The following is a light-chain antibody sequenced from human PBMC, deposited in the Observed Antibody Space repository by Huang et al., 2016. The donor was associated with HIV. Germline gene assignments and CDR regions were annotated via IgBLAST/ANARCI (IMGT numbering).Light chain of an antibody. CDR3: QQYYHNPLT. CDR2: WAS. V-gene: IGKV4-1*01. Sequence: DIVMTQSPDSLTVSLGERATINCRSSQSLFFSSNKRSYLAWYQKKPGQPPKLVISWASARESGFPDRFSGSGSETHFPLTINSLQAEDVAVYYCQQYYHNPLTFGGGTKVEI. CDR1: QSLFFSSNKRSY. J-gene: IGKJ4*01.